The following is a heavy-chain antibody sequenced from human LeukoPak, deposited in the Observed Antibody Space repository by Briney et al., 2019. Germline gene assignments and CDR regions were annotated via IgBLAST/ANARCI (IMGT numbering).Heavy chain of an antibody. V-gene: IGHV4-39*01. J-gene: IGHJ6*03. CDR1: GGSISSSSYY. CDR3: ARHRIVVVPAAMPTFYYYYYMDV. D-gene: IGHD2-2*01. Sequence: SETLSLTCTVSGGSISSSSYYWGWIRQPPGKGLEWIGSIYYSGSTNYNPSLKSRVTISVDTSKNQFSLKLSSVTAADTAVYYCARHRIVVVPAAMPTFYYYYYMDVWGKGTTVTISS. CDR2: IYYSGST.